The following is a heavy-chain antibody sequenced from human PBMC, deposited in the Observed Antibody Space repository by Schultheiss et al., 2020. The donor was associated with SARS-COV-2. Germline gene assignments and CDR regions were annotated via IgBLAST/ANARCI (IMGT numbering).Heavy chain of an antibody. CDR3: ARDRGCTGGVCYTVWFDP. CDR1: GGSISSSN. D-gene: IGHD2-8*02. Sequence: GGSLRLSCAVSGGSISSSNWWSWVRQPPGKGLEWVAVISYDGSNKYYADSVKGRFTISRDNSKNTLYLQMNSLRAEDTAVYYCARDRGCTGGVCYTVWFDPWGQGTLVTVSS. CDR2: ISYDGSNK. V-gene: IGHV3-30*03. J-gene: IGHJ5*02.